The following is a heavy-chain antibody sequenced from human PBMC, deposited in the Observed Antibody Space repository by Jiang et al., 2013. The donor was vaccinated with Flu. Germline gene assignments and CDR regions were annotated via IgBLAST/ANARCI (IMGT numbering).Heavy chain of an antibody. V-gene: IGHV3-23*01. J-gene: IGHJ4*02. D-gene: IGHD5-18*01. CDR2: ISGTGIST. Sequence: SGFTFGSFAMSWVRQAPGKGLEWVSAISGTGISTYYADSVKGRFTISRDNSQNTLYLRMNSLRAEDTARYFCAKIWGDRGPPSYGHFDYWGQGTLVTVSS. CDR3: AKIWGDRGPPSYGHFDY. CDR1: GFTFGSFA.